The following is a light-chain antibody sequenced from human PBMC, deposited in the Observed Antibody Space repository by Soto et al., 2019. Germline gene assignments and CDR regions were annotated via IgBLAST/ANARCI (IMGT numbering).Light chain of an antibody. CDR2: ATS. CDR3: QQYVTSPPMYT. Sequence: ENVLTQSPGTLSLSPGERATLSCRASQSVSDSYLAWYQQKPGQTPRLLIYATSGRATGIPDRFSGSGSGTDFTLTISRVGPEDFAVYYCQQYVTSPPMYTFGQGTKLEIK. V-gene: IGKV3-20*01. CDR1: QSVSDSY. J-gene: IGKJ2*01.